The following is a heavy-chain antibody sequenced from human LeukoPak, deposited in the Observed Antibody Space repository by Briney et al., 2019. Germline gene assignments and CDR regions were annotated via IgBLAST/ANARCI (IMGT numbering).Heavy chain of an antibody. CDR3: ARDYYDSSGYYLDY. CDR1: GVIFNTYS. D-gene: IGHD3-22*01. V-gene: IGHV3-48*04. CDR2: ISSSSSTI. Sequence: GGSLRLSCAASGVIFNTYSMNWVRQAPGKGLEWVSYISSSSSTIYYADSVKGRFTISRDNAKNSLYLQMNSLRAEDTAVYYCARDYYDSSGYYLDYWGQGTLVTVSS. J-gene: IGHJ4*02.